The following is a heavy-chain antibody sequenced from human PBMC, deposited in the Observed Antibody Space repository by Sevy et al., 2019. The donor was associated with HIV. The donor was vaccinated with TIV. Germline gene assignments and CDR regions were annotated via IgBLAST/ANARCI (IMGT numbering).Heavy chain of an antibody. CDR3: ARGLYSSSWEAWFDP. J-gene: IGHJ5*02. CDR2: INVYNGDK. CDR1: GYTFTNYG. V-gene: IGHV1-18*04. D-gene: IGHD6-13*01. Sequence: ASVKVSCKASGYTFTNYGISWVRQAPGQGLEWMGWINVYNGDKVYAQTVQGRVTVTTDTSTSTAYMELRSLRSDDTAVYYCARGLYSSSWEAWFDPWGQGTLVTVSS.